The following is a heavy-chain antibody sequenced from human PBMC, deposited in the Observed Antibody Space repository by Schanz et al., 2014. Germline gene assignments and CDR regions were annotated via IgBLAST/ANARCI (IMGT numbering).Heavy chain of an antibody. D-gene: IGHD1-26*01. V-gene: IGHV3-23*01. Sequence: EVHLLESGGGLAQPGGSLRLSCAASGITFSGYSMNWVRQAPGKGLEWVSNISPTGSSTYYADSVKGRFTISRDNSKNTLYLQMNSLRAEDTAVYYCARDRVGASSYFDYWGQVTLVTVSS. CDR2: ISPTGSST. CDR3: ARDRVGASSYFDY. J-gene: IGHJ4*02. CDR1: GITFSGYS.